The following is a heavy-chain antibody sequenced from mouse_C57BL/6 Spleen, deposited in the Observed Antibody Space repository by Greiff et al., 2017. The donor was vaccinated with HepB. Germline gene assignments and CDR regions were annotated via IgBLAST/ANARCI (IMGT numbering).Heavy chain of an antibody. D-gene: IGHD2-1*01. J-gene: IGHJ2*01. CDR1: GFTFSDYG. CDR2: ISSGSSTI. Sequence: EVQRVESGGGLVKPGGSLKLSCAASGFTFSDYGMHWVRQAPEKGLEWVAYISSGSSTIYYADTVKGRFTISRDNAKNTLFLQMTSLRSEDTAMYYCARGGLYGNYPYDYWGQGTTLTVSS. CDR3: ARGGLYGNYPYDY. V-gene: IGHV5-17*01.